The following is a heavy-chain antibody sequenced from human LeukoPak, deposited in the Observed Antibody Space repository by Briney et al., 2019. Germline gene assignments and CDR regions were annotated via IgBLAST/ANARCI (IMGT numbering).Heavy chain of an antibody. J-gene: IGHJ4*02. CDR1: GYTFSSYD. V-gene: IGHV1-8*01. D-gene: IGHD6-13*01. CDR3: ARGPPGSSSSDY. CDR2: MNPNSGDT. Sequence: ASVKVSCKASGYTFSSYDTNWVRQATGQGLEWIGWMNPNSGDTGYAQKFQDRVTMTRNTSINTAYMELSSLRSEDTGVYYCARGPPGSSSSDYWGQGTLVTVS.